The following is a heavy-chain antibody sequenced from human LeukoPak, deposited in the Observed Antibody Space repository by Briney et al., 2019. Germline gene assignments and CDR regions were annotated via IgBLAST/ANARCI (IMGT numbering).Heavy chain of an antibody. Sequence: SETLSLTCTVSGVSISSSSYYWGWIRQPPGKGLEWIGSIYYSGSTCYNPSLKSRVNISVDTSKNQFSLKLSSVTAADSAVYYCARGRGYYSYFDYWGQGTLVTVSS. CDR2: IYYSGST. D-gene: IGHD3-22*01. V-gene: IGHV4-39*07. CDR3: ARGRGYYSYFDY. CDR1: GVSISSSSYY. J-gene: IGHJ4*02.